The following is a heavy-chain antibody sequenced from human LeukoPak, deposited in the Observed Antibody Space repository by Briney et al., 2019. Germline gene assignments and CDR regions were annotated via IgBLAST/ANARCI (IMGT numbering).Heavy chain of an antibody. D-gene: IGHD6-13*01. V-gene: IGHV3-23*01. Sequence: GGSLRLSCAASGFTFSSYAMSWVRQAPGKGLEWVSGISSSGSGGSTYYADSVKGRFTISRDNSKNTLYLQINSVRAEDTAVYYCARAYSSSWYDFCGQGTLVTVSS. J-gene: IGHJ5*01. CDR1: GFTFSSYA. CDR3: ARAYSSSWYDF. CDR2: ISSSGSGGST.